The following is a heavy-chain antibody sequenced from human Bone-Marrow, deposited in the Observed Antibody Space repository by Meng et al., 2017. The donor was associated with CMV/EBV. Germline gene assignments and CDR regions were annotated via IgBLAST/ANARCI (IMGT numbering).Heavy chain of an antibody. CDR3: ARGKGRIQLWLRGYYFDY. CDR2: INHSGST. V-gene: IGHV4-34*01. J-gene: IGHJ4*02. CDR1: GGSFSGYY. Sequence: ESLKISCAVYGGSFSGYYWSWVRQPPGKGLEWIGEINHSGSTNYNPSLKSRVTISVDTSKNQFSLKLSSVTAADTAVYYCARGKGRIQLWLRGYYFDYWGQGTLVTVSS. D-gene: IGHD5-18*01.